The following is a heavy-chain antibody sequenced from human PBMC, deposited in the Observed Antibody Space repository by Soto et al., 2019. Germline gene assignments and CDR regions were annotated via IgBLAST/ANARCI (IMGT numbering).Heavy chain of an antibody. Sequence: GGSLRLSCVASGFIFGSYDMRWLRQAPGKGLEWVSVITSNGSTKYYADSVKGRFTISRDNSKNTLYLQMNSLRAEDTAVYYCATTGGVYYYYGMDVWGQGTTVTVSS. D-gene: IGHD3-10*01. CDR1: GFIFGSYD. V-gene: IGHV3-30-3*01. CDR3: ATTGGVYYYYGMDV. J-gene: IGHJ6*02. CDR2: ITSNGSTK.